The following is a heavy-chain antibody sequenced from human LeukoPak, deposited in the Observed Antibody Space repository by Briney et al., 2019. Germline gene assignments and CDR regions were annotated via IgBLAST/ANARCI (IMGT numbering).Heavy chain of an antibody. CDR1: GFTFSSYW. J-gene: IGHJ6*04. D-gene: IGHD3-9*01. Sequence: HPGGSLRLSWAASGFTFSSYWMSWVRKAPGKGLEWVSYISSSGSTRYYADSVKGRFTISRDNAKNSLYLQMNSLRAEDTAVYYCARVGRYFDWLPRPYYYYGMDVWGKGTTVTVSS. CDR3: ARVGRYFDWLPRPYYYYGMDV. CDR2: ISSSGSTR. V-gene: IGHV3-48*04.